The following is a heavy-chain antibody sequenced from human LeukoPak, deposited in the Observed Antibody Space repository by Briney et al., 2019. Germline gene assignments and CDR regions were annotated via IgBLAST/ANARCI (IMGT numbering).Heavy chain of an antibody. CDR3: AKLLRDATIYDI. CDR2: INEDETAK. D-gene: IGHD5-24*01. V-gene: IGHV3-7*01. J-gene: IGHJ4*01. Sequence: ASVKVSCKASGFTFSRYWMIWVRQAAGKGLEWVASINEDETAKFDVGSVKVRFTTSRDNAKNSLFLQMNSLRAEDTAFYYCAKLLRDATIYDIGGYGALVTVTS. CDR1: GFTFSRYW.